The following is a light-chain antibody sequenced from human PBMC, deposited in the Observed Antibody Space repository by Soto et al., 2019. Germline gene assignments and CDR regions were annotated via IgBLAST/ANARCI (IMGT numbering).Light chain of an antibody. CDR2: AAS. CDR3: QQSASAPLT. J-gene: IGKJ3*01. Sequence: DIQMTQSPSSLSASEGDRVTITCRASQSVTTYLNWYQHKPGKAPKLLIYAASSLQSGVPSRFSGSGSGTEFTLTISSLQPEDSAVYYCQQSASAPLTFGPGNKVDIK. V-gene: IGKV1-39*01. CDR1: QSVTTY.